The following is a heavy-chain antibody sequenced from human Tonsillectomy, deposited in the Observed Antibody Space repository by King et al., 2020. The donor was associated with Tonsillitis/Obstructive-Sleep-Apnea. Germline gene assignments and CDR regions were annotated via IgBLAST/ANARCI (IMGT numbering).Heavy chain of an antibody. Sequence: VQLVESGGGLVQPGRSLRLSCVASGFTFKDYAMYWVRQAPGKGLEWVSGISWNSGSVAYADCVKGRFTISRDNAKNSLYLEMNSLRPEDTALYYCEKDLIIAVSGTPGDTFDIWGQGTMVTVSS. CDR1: GFTFKDYA. D-gene: IGHD6-13*01. V-gene: IGHV3-9*01. CDR2: ISWNSGSV. J-gene: IGHJ3*02. CDR3: EKDLIIAVSGTPGDTFDI.